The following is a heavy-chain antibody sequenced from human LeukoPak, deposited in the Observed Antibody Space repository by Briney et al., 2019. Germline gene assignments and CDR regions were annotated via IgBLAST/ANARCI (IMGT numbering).Heavy chain of an antibody. CDR2: ISSSGSTI. CDR3: ARDLRSGLATDGMDV. CDR1: GFTFSDHY. J-gene: IGHJ6*02. V-gene: IGHV3-11*01. D-gene: IGHD3-3*01. Sequence: GGSLRLSCAASGFTFSDHYMSWIRQAPGKGLEWVSYISSSGSTIYYADSVKGRFTISRDNAKNSLYLQMNSLRAEDTAVYYCARDLRSGLATDGMDVWGQGTTVTVSS.